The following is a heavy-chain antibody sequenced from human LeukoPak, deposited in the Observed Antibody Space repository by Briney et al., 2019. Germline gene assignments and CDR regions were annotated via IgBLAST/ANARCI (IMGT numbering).Heavy chain of an antibody. Sequence: SETLSLTCTVPGGSISSSSYYWDWLRQPPGKGLEWIGSISYSENTYYNPSLKSRVTISVDTSKNQFSLKLSSVTAADTAVYYCASDFYDYVWGTYRPFDYWGQGTLVTVSS. J-gene: IGHJ4*02. V-gene: IGHV4-39*07. D-gene: IGHD3-16*02. CDR1: GGSISSSSYY. CDR2: ISYSENT. CDR3: ASDFYDYVWGTYRPFDY.